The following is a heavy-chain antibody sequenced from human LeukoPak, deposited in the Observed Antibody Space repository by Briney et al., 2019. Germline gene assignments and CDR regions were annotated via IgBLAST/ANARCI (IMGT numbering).Heavy chain of an antibody. CDR3: ARLGYTYGYMGEKYYYYYMDV. CDR2: INHSGGT. V-gene: IGHV4-34*01. D-gene: IGHD5-18*01. J-gene: IGHJ6*03. Sequence: PSETLSLTCAVYGGSFSGYSWSWIRQPPGKGLEWIGEINHSGGTNFNPSLKSRVTISIDTSKNQFSLKLRSVTAADTAVYYCARLGYTYGYMGEKYYYYYMDVWGGGTTVTVSS. CDR1: GGSFSGYS.